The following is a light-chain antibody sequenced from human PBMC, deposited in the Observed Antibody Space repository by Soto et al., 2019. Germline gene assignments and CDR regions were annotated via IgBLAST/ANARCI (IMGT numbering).Light chain of an antibody. CDR3: QQYGSSPLT. V-gene: IGKV3-20*01. J-gene: IGKJ1*01. CDR1: QSVTSSY. Sequence: EIVLTQSPGTLSLSPGEAATLSCRASQSVTSSYLAWYQQKPGQAPRLLIYGASSRATGIPDWFSGSGSGTDFILTISRLEPEDFAVYYCQQYGSSPLTFGQGTKVEI. CDR2: GAS.